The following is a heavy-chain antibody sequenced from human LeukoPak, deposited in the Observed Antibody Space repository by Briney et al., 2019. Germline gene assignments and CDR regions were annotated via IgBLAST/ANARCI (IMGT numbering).Heavy chain of an antibody. V-gene: IGHV4-30-2*01. CDR3: ARGYSGYDEVGAFDI. Sequence: SETLSLTCAVSGGSISSGGYSWSWIRQPPGKGLEWIGYIYHSGSTYYNPSLKSRVTISVDRSKNQFSLKLSSVTAADTAMYYCARGYSGYDEVGAFDIWGQGTMVTVSS. CDR1: GGSISSGGYS. CDR2: IYHSGST. D-gene: IGHD5-12*01. J-gene: IGHJ3*02.